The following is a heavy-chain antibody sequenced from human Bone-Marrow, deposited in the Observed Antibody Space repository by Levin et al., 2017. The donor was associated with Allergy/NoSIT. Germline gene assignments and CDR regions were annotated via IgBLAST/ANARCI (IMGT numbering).Heavy chain of an antibody. D-gene: IGHD2-2*01. CDR3: AKFIVVTPATMTYFDY. CDR2: ISSSGGSA. V-gene: IGHV3-23*01. J-gene: IGHJ4*02. CDR1: GFTFSSYA. Sequence: SCAASGFTFSSYAMGWVRQAPGKGLEWVSAISSSGGSAYYADSVKGRFTMSRDNSKNMLFLQMNSLRAEDTAVYYCAKFIVVTPATMTYFDYWGQGTLVTVSS.